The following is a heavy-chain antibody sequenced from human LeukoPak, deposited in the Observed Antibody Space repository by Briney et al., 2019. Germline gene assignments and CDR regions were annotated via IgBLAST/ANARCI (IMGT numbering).Heavy chain of an antibody. J-gene: IGHJ4*02. CDR1: GYTFTNYG. V-gene: IGHV1-18*01. D-gene: IGHD2-2*01. Sequence: ASVKVSCKASGYTFTNYGISWVRPAPGQGLEWMGWISAYNGNTNYAQKLQGRVTMTTDTSTSTAYMELRSLRSDDTAVYYCARDRSEYQLLEGSFDYWGQGTLVTVSS. CDR3: ARDRSEYQLLEGSFDY. CDR2: ISAYNGNT.